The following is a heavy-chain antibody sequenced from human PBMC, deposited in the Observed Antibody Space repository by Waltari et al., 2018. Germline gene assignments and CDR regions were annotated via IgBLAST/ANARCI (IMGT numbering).Heavy chain of an antibody. CDR3: ARGSAAYVRFWDL. CDR2: IKWDGSAA. Sequence: EAQLMESGGGWVQPGGPLRLSCAPSGFRPRPHWMTWARRPPGKGLEWVANIKWDGSAAWYAESMSGRFIISRDNAKNSVFLQMSSPTADDTATYYCARGSAAYVRFWDLWGQGTVVTVSS. J-gene: IGHJ5*02. V-gene: IGHV3-7*03. CDR1: GFRPRPHW. D-gene: IGHD3-10*02.